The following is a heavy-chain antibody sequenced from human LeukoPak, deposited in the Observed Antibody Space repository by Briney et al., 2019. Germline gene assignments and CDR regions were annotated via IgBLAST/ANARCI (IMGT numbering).Heavy chain of an antibody. D-gene: IGHD2-2*01. Sequence: PGGSLRLSCAASGFTFSSYSMNWVRQAPGKGLEWVSSISSSSSYIYYADSVKGRFTISRDNAKNSLYLQMNSLRAEDTAVYYCAKVIVPAPGRDYFDYWGQGTLVTVSS. CDR3: AKVIVPAPGRDYFDY. CDR1: GFTFSSYS. J-gene: IGHJ4*02. V-gene: IGHV3-21*04. CDR2: ISSSSSYI.